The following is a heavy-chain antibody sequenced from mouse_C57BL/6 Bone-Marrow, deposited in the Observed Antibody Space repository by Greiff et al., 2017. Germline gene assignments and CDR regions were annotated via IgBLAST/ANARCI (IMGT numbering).Heavy chain of an antibody. V-gene: IGHV14-3*01. CDR2: IDPANGNT. CDR3: PDTPYWYFDV. J-gene: IGHJ1*03. D-gene: IGHD2-10*02. Sequence: VQLQQSVAELVRPGASVKLSCTASGFNIKNTYMHWVTQSPEQGLEWIGRIDPANGNTKYAPKFQGTPTITADTCTDTAYLQRISLTSEDTAIYYCPDTPYWYFDVWGTGTTVTVSA. CDR1: GFNIKNTY.